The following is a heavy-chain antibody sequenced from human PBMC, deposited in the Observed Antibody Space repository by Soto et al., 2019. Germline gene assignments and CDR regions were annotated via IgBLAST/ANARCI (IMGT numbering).Heavy chain of an antibody. Sequence: QIKLVQSGGEMERPGASVTVSCEASGYIFTTYGLSWVRQTPAHGLEWMGWISADSGYTQYAQFLQGRVTMTRDTSTNTGYMELRDLTSDDTGIYYCARDRPPGSLYGMDAWGQGTAVPVSS. CDR2: ISADSGYT. CDR3: ARDRPPGSLYGMDA. CDR1: GYIFTTYG. J-gene: IGHJ6*02. V-gene: IGHV1-18*01.